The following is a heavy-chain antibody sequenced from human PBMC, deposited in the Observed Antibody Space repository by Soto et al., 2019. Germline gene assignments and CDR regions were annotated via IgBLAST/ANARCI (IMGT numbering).Heavy chain of an antibody. D-gene: IGHD3-3*02. Sequence: GSLRLSCAASGFTFSSFGMHWVRQAPGKGLEWVAVISYDGTEEKYADSVKGRATVSRDNSKNTVYLQMNRLRGDDSAIYYCAKGRFDVVTISPFDHWGQGTLVTV. CDR2: ISYDGTEE. CDR3: AKGRFDVVTISPFDH. CDR1: GFTFSSFG. V-gene: IGHV3-30*18. J-gene: IGHJ4*01.